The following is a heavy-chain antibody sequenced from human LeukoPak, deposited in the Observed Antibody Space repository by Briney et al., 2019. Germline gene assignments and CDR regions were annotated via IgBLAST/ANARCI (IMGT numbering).Heavy chain of an antibody. CDR1: GLSFSGYY. Sequence: SETLSLTCVVYGLSFSGYYWSWIRQPPGKGLEWIGEINHSGSTNYNPSLKSRVTISVDTSKNQYSLKLRSVTAAKAAVYYWAKLRLTTLTTERANWFDPWGQGTLVTVSS. J-gene: IGHJ5*02. CDR3: AKLRLTTLTTERANWFDP. CDR2: INHSGST. V-gene: IGHV4-34*01. D-gene: IGHD4-11*01.